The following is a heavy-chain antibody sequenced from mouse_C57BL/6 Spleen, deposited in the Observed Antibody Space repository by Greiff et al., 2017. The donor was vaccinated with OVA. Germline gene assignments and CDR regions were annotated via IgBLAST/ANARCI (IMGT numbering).Heavy chain of an antibody. CDR3: ARHEDTTVVERGLAMDY. J-gene: IGHJ4*01. Sequence: VQLQESGPGLVAPSQSLSITCTVSGFSLTSYGVHWVRQPPGKGLEWLVVIWSDGSTTYNSALKSRLSISKDNSKSQVFLKMNSLQTDDTAMYYCARHEDTTVVERGLAMDYWGQGTSVTVSS. CDR2: IWSDGST. CDR1: GFSLTSYG. D-gene: IGHD1-1*01. V-gene: IGHV2-6-1*01.